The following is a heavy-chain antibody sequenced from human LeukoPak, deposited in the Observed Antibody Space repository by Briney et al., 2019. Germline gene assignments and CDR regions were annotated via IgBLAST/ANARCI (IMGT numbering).Heavy chain of an antibody. J-gene: IGHJ4*02. CDR1: GFTFINYG. CDR3: GKEFGTWNQLPIGY. V-gene: IGHV3-30*18. CDR2: VSYDGSDK. Sequence: GRSLRLSCAGSGFTFINYGMHWVRQAPGKGLEWVALVSYDGSDKYYADSVKGRFTVSRDNSKNTLYLQMNSLRAEDTAVYYCGKEFGTWNQLPIGYWGQGTLVTVSS. D-gene: IGHD2-2*01.